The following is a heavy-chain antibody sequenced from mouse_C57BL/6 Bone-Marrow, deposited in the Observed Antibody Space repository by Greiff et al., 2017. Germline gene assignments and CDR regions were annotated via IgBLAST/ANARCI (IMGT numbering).Heavy chain of an antibody. J-gene: IGHJ3*01. CDR2: IRSKSNNYAT. CDR3: AASIYYGYDEGFAY. D-gene: IGHD2-2*01. Sequence: EVMLVESGGGLVQPKGSLKLSCAASGFSFNTYAMNWVRQAPGKGLEWVARIRSKSNNYATYYADSVKDRFTISRDDSESMLYLQMNNLKTEDTAMYYCAASIYYGYDEGFAYWGQGTLVTVSA. V-gene: IGHV10-1*01. CDR1: GFSFNTYA.